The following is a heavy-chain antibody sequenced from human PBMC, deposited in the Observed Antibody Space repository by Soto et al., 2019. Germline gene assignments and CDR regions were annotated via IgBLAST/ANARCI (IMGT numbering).Heavy chain of an antibody. CDR2: ISADGGAT. Sequence: GGSLRLSCAASGFTFSTYAMTWFRQAPGKGLEWVSAISADGGATFHADSVKGRFTISRDNSRNTLYLQMNSLRVEDTAVYYCATITVVRGVTYDAFDFWGQGTMVTVSS. CDR1: GFTFSTYA. CDR3: ATITVVRGVTYDAFDF. J-gene: IGHJ3*01. D-gene: IGHD3-10*01. V-gene: IGHV3-23*01.